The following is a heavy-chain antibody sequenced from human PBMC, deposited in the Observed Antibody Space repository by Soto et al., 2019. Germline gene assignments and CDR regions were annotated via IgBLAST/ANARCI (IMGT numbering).Heavy chain of an antibody. CDR3: AKDLFTMVRLFDS. CDR2: ISGGGDSR. J-gene: IGHJ4*02. D-gene: IGHD3-10*01. Sequence: GGSLRLSCAASGFTFRNYAMNWVRQAPGKGLEWVSSISGGGDSRKYVDSVKGRFTISRDNSKNTLYLQMNRLRAEDTAVYYCAKDLFTMVRLFDSWGQGTLVTVSS. V-gene: IGHV3-23*01. CDR1: GFTFRNYA.